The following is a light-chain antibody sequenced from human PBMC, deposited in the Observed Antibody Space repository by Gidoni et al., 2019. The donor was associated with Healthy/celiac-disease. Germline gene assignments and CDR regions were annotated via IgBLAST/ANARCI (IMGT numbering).Light chain of an antibody. V-gene: IGLV2-14*01. J-gene: IGLJ3*02. Sequence: QSALTQPASVSWSPGQSISISSTGTSSDVGGYNYVSWSQQHPGKAPKRMIYEVSNRPSGVSNRCSGSKSGNTASLTISGLQAEDEADYYCSSYTSSSTRVVGGGTKLTVL. CDR1: SSDVGGYNY. CDR2: EVS. CDR3: SSYTSSSTRV.